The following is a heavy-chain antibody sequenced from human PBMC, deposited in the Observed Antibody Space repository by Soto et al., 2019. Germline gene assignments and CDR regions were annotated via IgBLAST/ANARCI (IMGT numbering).Heavy chain of an antibody. D-gene: IGHD5-12*01. J-gene: IGHJ4*02. CDR1: GFPFSSFI. CDR3: AIGRDPYNYNY. CDR2: ISNDGNNQ. V-gene: IGHV3-30-3*01. Sequence: LRLSFAASGFPFSSFIMHWVRQAPGKGLEWVAVISNDGNNQNYADSVKGRLTISRDNSLSTLYLQLSSLRPDDTAVYYCAIGRDPYNYNYWGRGTLVTVSS.